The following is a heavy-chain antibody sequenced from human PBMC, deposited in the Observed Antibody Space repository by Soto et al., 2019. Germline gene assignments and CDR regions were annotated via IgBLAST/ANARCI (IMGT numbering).Heavy chain of an antibody. CDR3: TTADFDWLKGY. D-gene: IGHD3-9*01. Sequence: GGSLRLSCAASGFTFSNAWMSWVRQAPGKGLEWVGRIKSKTDGGTTDYAAPVTGRFTISRDDSKNTLYLQMNSLKTEDTAVYYCTTADFDWLKGYWGQGTLVTVSS. CDR2: IKSKTDGGTT. CDR1: GFTFSNAW. J-gene: IGHJ4*02. V-gene: IGHV3-15*01.